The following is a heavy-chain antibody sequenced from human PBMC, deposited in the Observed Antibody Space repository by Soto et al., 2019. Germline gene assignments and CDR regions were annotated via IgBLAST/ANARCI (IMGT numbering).Heavy chain of an antibody. J-gene: IGHJ6*02. Sequence: GESLKIFCKGPGYSFTIYWIGWVRQRPGKGVEWMGIIYPGDSDTRYSPSFQGQVTISADKPISTAYLQWSSLKASDPAMYYCARHYATYYDFWSGYYIPYYYYYGMDVWGQGTTVTVSS. CDR1: GYSFTIYW. D-gene: IGHD3-3*01. CDR2: IYPGDSDT. V-gene: IGHV5-51*01. CDR3: ARHYATYYDFWSGYYIPYYYYYGMDV.